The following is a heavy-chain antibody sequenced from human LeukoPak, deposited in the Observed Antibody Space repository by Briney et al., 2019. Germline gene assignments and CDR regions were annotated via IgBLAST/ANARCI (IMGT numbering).Heavy chain of an antibody. V-gene: IGHV4-4*02. CDR2: IYHSGST. J-gene: IGHJ3*02. CDR3: ARDHLVVVTAIPPFGAFDI. D-gene: IGHD2-21*02. Sequence: SGTLSLTCAASGGSISSSNWWSWVRQPPGKGLEWIGEIYHSGSTNYNPSLKSRVTISVDKSKNQFSLKLSSVTAADTAVYYCARDHLVVVTAIPPFGAFDIWGQGTMVTVSS. CDR1: GGSISSSNW.